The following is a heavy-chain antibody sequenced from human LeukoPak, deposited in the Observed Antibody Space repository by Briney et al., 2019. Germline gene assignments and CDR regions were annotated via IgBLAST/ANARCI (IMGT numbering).Heavy chain of an antibody. J-gene: IGHJ5*02. Sequence: SETLSLTCTVSGGSISSSSYYWGWIRQPPGKGLEWIGSIYYSGSTYYNPSLKSRVTISVDTSKTQFSLKLSSVPAADTAVYYCARGGLLEWFINWFDPWGQGTLVTVSS. D-gene: IGHD3-3*01. CDR3: ARGGLLEWFINWFDP. CDR1: GGSISSSSYY. V-gene: IGHV4-39*01. CDR2: IYYSGST.